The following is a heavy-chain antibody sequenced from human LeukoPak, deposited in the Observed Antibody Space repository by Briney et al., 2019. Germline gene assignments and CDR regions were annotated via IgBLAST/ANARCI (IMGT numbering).Heavy chain of an antibody. CDR2: ISWNSGSI. CDR3: AKDISAGGTVTTVDY. CDR1: GFTFDDYA. J-gene: IGHJ4*02. V-gene: IGHV3-9*01. Sequence: PGGSLRLSCAASGFTFDDYAMHWVRQAPGKGLEWVSGISWNSGSIGYADSVKGRFTISRDNAKNSLYLQMNSLRAEDTALYYCAKDISAGGTVTTVDYWGQGTLVTVSS. D-gene: IGHD4-17*01.